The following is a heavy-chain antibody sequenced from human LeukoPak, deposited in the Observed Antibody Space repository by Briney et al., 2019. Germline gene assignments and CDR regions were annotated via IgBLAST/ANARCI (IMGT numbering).Heavy chain of an antibody. CDR2: ISGSGGST. D-gene: IGHD3-9*01. Sequence: GGSLRLSCAASGFTFSRYAMSWVRQAPGKGLEWVSAISGSGGSTYYADSVKGRFTISRDNSENTLYLQMNSLRAEDTDVYYCAKDPPGPTYYDILTGYYRPSRFDYWGQGTLVTVSS. J-gene: IGHJ4*02. CDR3: AKDPPGPTYYDILTGYYRPSRFDY. CDR1: GFTFSRYA. V-gene: IGHV3-23*01.